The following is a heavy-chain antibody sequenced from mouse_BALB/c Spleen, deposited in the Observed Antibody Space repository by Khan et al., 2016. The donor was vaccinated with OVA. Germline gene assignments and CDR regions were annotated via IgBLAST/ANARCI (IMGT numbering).Heavy chain of an antibody. CDR2: ISYSGST. CDR1: GYSFTSVYG. CDR3: ARTASIKY. D-gene: IGHD1-2*01. V-gene: IGHV3-2*02. Sequence: EVQLQESGPGLVQPSQSLSLNCTVIGYSFTSVYGWYCLRAFPGNQLGLMGFISYSGSTNYTPSLKSRISSTRDTSKNPLFLQLNSVTTEDTATYYCARTASIKYWGQGTPLTVSS. J-gene: IGHJ2*01.